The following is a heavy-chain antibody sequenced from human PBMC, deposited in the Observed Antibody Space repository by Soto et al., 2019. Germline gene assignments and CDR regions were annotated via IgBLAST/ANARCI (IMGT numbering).Heavy chain of an antibody. V-gene: IGHV3-73*02. D-gene: IGHD6-6*01. CDR3: TSPPYSSSPGFGMDV. CDR1: GFTFSGSA. CDR2: IRSKANSYAT. J-gene: IGHJ6*02. Sequence: EVQLVESGGGLVQPGGSLKLSCAASGFTFSGSAMHWVRQASGKGLEWVGRIRSKANSYATAYAASVKGRFTISRDDSKNTAYLQMNSLKTEDTAVYYCTSPPYSSSPGFGMDVWGQGTTVTVSS.